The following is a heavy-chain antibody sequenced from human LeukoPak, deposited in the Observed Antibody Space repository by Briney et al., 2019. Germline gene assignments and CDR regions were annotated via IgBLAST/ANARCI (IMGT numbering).Heavy chain of an antibody. CDR2: IYYSGST. D-gene: IGHD3-3*01. V-gene: IGHV4-39*07. J-gene: IGHJ6*03. Sequence: SEALSLTCTVSGGSISSSSYYWGWIRQPPGKGLEWIGSIYYSGSTYYNPSLKSRVTISVDTSKNQFSLKLSSVTAADTAVYYCARIQRSGYYYYMDVWGKGTTVTVSS. CDR1: GGSISSSSYY. CDR3: ARIQRSGYYYYMDV.